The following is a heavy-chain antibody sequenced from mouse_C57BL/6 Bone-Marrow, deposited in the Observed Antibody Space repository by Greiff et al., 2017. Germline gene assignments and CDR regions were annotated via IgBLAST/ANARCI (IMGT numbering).Heavy chain of an antibody. V-gene: IGHV3-8*01. J-gene: IGHJ2*01. D-gene: IGHD3-2*02. CDR3: ARYISSGYPYFDY. CDR1: GYSITSDY. CDR2: ISYSGST. Sequence: DVKLQESGPGLAKPSQTLSLTCSVTGYSITSDYWNWIRKFPGNKLEYMGYISYSGSTYYNPSHKSRISITRDTSKNQYYLQLNSVTTEDTATYYCARYISSGYPYFDYWGQGTTLTVSS.